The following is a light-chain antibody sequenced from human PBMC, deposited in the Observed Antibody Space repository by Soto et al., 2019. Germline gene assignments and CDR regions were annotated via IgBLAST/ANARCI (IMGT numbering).Light chain of an antibody. CDR1: HSISRW. J-gene: IGKJ5*01. CDR2: DAS. CDR3: QQYNSLSLIT. Sequence: DIHMTQSPSTLSAYVGDTVTITCRASHSISRWLAWYQQKPGKAPKILISDASILENGVPSRFSGTGSGTEFTLTISILQPDDFATYFCQQYNSLSLITFGQGTRLEIK. V-gene: IGKV1-5*01.